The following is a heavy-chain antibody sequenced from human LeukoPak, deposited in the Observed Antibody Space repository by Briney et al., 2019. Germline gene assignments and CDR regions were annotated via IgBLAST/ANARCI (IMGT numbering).Heavy chain of an antibody. CDR3: ARGGGYSGYGFFDY. V-gene: IGHV3-49*04. CDR1: GFTFGDYA. Sequence: TGESLRLSCAASGFTFGDYAMTWVRQAPGKRLPSVGFIRSKTYGGKTEYAASMKGRFTISRDDSKSIAYLQMNSLKTEDTAVYYCARGGGYSGYGFFDYWGQGTLVTVSS. D-gene: IGHD5-12*01. J-gene: IGHJ4*02. CDR2: IRSKTYGGKT.